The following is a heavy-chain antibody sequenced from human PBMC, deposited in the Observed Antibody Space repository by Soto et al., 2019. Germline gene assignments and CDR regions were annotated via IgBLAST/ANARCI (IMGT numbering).Heavy chain of an antibody. J-gene: IGHJ6*04. Sequence: EVQLVESGGGLVQPGGSLRLSCAASGFTLSGRSMHWVRQAPGKGLVWVSGIDNAGTDSTYADSVKGRFTSSRDNAKNMLSLQMNSPRVEDTAVYYCASGWFGPDVWGKGTTVTVSS. CDR2: IDNAGTDS. V-gene: IGHV3-74*01. CDR3: ASGWFGPDV. CDR1: GFTLSGRS. D-gene: IGHD3-10*01.